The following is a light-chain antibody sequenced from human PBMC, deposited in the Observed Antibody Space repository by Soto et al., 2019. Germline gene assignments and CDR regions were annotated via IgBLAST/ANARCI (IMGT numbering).Light chain of an antibody. V-gene: IGKV1-39*01. CDR2: GAS. CDR3: QQCLTTPRT. Sequence: DLQMTQFPSSLSASVGDRVTITCRASQTISTCLNWYQQKAGTAPKLLIYGASDLESGIPSRFSGSGSGTYFSLTISSLQPEDFAIYYCQQCLTTPRTFGQGTRVEI. J-gene: IGKJ1*01. CDR1: QTISTC.